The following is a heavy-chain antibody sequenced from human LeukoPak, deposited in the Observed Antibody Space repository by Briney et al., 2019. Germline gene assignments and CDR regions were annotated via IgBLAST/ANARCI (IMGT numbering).Heavy chain of an antibody. Sequence: GGSLRLSCAASGFTFSSYAMSWVRQAPGKGLEWVSAISGSGGSTYYADSVKGRFTISRDNSKNTLYLQMNSLRAEDTAVYYCAKISIVVVVAATLPYFDYWGQGTLVTVSS. CDR3: AKISIVVVVAATLPYFDY. CDR1: GFTFSSYA. V-gene: IGHV3-23*01. J-gene: IGHJ4*02. D-gene: IGHD2-15*01. CDR2: ISGSGGST.